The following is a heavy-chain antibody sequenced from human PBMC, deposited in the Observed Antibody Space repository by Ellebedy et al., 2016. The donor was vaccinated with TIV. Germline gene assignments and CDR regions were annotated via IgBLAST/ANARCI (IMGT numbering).Heavy chain of an antibody. CDR3: ASRGETWRDFDP. CDR2: IKQDGSEK. CDR1: GFTFSRNW. Sequence: PGGSLRLSCEASGFTFSRNWISWFRLAPGKGLEWVSNIKQDGSEKYYVDSVKGRFTISRDNPKKMLYLQMNSLRADDTAVYYCASRGETWRDFDPWGQGTLVTVSS. D-gene: IGHD3-16*01. J-gene: IGHJ5*02. V-gene: IGHV3-7*03.